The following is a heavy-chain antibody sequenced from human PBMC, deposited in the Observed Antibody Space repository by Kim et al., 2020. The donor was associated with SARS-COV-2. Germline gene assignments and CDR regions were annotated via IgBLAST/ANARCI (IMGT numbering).Heavy chain of an antibody. D-gene: IGHD3-3*01. CDR3: AKNSHMFWSGLTLDV. Sequence: GGSLRLSCAASGLTFESYGMHWVRQAPGRGLEWLAVISYDGSEKWYAESVKGRFTISRDNAKNTLYLQMNSLRVEDWAVYYCAKNSHMFWSGLTLDVWG. CDR2: ISYDGSEK. V-gene: IGHV3-30*18. CDR1: GLTFESYG. J-gene: IGHJ6*02.